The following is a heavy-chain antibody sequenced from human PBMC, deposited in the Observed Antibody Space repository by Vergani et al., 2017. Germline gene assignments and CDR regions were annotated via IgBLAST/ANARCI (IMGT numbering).Heavy chain of an antibody. J-gene: IGHJ6*02. CDR2: VSPYNVNT. CDR3: AREVFYDNIRGTYRPPSYHVMGV. Sequence: VQSGDEVKKPGASVKVSCKTSGYSFINYGISGVRQAPGQGLEWLEWVSPYNVNTNYGQKIQGRVTMTRDKSTRTAYMQLRSLTFDDTAVYYCAREVFYDNIRGTYRPPSYHVMGVWGQGTKVTVAS. V-gene: IGHV1-18*01. D-gene: IGHD3-9*01. CDR1: GYSFINYG.